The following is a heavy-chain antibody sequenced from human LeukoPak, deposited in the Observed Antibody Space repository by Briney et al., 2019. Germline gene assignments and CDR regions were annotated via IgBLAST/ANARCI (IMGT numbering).Heavy chain of an antibody. CDR1: GGTFSNYA. CDR2: IIPIFGTA. Sequence: ASVKLSCKASGGTFSNYAISWVRQAPGQGLEWMGGIIPIFGTANYAQTFRGRVTITADKSTRTPYMELSSLRSEDTAVYYCARDDASRDSPHFDYWGQGTLVTVSS. V-gene: IGHV1-69*06. J-gene: IGHJ4*02. D-gene: IGHD3-16*01. CDR3: ARDDASRDSPHFDY.